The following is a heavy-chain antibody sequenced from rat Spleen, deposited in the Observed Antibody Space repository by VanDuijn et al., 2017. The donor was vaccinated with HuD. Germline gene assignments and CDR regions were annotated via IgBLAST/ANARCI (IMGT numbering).Heavy chain of an antibody. Sequence: EVQLVESGGGLVQPGRSMKLSCAASGFTFSSFPMAWVRQAPGKGLEWVATITHIGATLYYPDSVKARFTISREDGRSTLYLQMNSLRSEETATYYCARPENFGGPFAYWGQGILVTVSS. D-gene: IGHD1-11*01. CDR2: ITHIGATL. V-gene: IGHV5-46*01. CDR1: GFTFSSFP. J-gene: IGHJ3*01. CDR3: ARPENFGGPFAY.